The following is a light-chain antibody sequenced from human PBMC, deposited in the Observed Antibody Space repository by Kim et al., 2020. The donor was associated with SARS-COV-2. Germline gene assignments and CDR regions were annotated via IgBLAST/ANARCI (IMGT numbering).Light chain of an antibody. Sequence: SYELTQPPSVSVSPGQTASITCSGDKLGDKYACWYQQKPGQSPVLVIYQDSKRPSGIPERFSGSKSGNTATLTISGTKAMDEADYYCQAWDSSTYVFGTG. J-gene: IGLJ1*01. V-gene: IGLV3-1*01. CDR3: QAWDSSTYV. CDR2: QDS. CDR1: KLGDKY.